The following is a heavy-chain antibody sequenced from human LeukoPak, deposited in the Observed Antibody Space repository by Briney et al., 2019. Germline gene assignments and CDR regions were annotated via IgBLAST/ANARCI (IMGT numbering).Heavy chain of an antibody. Sequence: SETLSLTCTVSGGSISSSSYFWGWIRQPPGKGLEWIGSIYYSGSTYYNPSLKSRVTISVDTSKNQFSLKLSSVTAADTDVYYCARHSFYGSRFFDLWGRGTLVTVSS. CDR1: GGSISSSSYF. J-gene: IGHJ2*01. CDR3: ARHSFYGSRFFDL. V-gene: IGHV4-39*01. D-gene: IGHD2/OR15-2a*01. CDR2: IYYSGST.